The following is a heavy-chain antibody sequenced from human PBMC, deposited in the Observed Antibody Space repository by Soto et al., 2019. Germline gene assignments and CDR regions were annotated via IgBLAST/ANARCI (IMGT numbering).Heavy chain of an antibody. J-gene: IGHJ4*02. CDR1: GFTFSVFG. D-gene: IGHD3-3*01. V-gene: IGHV3-30*18. CDR3: AKTITTIGVSSTGRGALLDN. CDR2: ISNDGNSE. Sequence: QVQLVESGGGVVQPGRSRRLSCAASGFTFSVFGMHWVRQAPGKGLEWVAVISNDGNSEHYADSVKGRFTISRDNSKNTFYLQMNSLSVEDTAVYYCAKTITTIGVSSTGRGALLDNWGQGILVSVSS.